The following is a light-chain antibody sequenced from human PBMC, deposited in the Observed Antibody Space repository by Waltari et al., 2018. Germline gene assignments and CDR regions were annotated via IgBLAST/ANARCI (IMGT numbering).Light chain of an antibody. Sequence: QSALTQPASVAGSPGQSITISCTGTRSDVGGYNYVSCSQQHPGKAPKPMIYDVSNRPSGVSNRFSGSKSGNTASLTISGLQAEDEADYYCSSYISSSTLELFGGGTSLTVL. CDR3: SSYISSSTLEL. CDR2: DVS. J-gene: IGLJ2*01. CDR1: RSDVGGYNY. V-gene: IGLV2-14*03.